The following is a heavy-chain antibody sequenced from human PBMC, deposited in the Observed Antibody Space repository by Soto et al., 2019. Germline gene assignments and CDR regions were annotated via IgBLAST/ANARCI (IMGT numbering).Heavy chain of an antibody. J-gene: IGHJ4*02. CDR2: ISAYNGNT. V-gene: IGHV1-18*01. CDR1: GYTFTSYG. Sequence: ASVKVSCKASGYTFTSYGISWVRQAPGQGLEWMGWISAYNGNTNYAQKLQGRVTMTTDTSTSTAYMELRSLRSDDTAVYYCARDILRFLEWPHYFGCWGQGPLVTLSS. D-gene: IGHD3-3*01. CDR3: ARDILRFLEWPHYFGC.